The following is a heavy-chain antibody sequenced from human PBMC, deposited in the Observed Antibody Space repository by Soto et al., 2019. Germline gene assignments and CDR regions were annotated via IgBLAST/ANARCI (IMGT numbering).Heavy chain of an antibody. CDR1: GLTFGDYA. Sequence: GGSLRLSCAASGLTFGDYAMNWVRQTPGKGLEWVSAISGTGANAYYRDSVKGRFIISRDNSKNTLYLQMKSLRAEDTAVYYCAKDYLIRGVISEVDDYWGQGTLVTVSS. CDR2: ISGTGANA. D-gene: IGHD3-10*01. J-gene: IGHJ4*02. V-gene: IGHV3-23*01. CDR3: AKDYLIRGVISEVDDY.